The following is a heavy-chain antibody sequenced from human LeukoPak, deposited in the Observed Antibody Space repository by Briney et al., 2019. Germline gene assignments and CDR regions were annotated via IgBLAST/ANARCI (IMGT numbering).Heavy chain of an antibody. D-gene: IGHD2-2*01. CDR3: ARGVVVPAARWFDP. CDR1: GGSISSYY. CDR2: IYYSGST. V-gene: IGHV4-59*01. Sequence: SETLSLTCTVSGGSISSYYWSWIRQPPGQGLEWIGYIYYSGSTNYNPSLKSRVTISVDTSKNQFSLKLSSVTAADTAVYYCARGVVVPAARWFDPWGQGTLVTVSS. J-gene: IGHJ5*02.